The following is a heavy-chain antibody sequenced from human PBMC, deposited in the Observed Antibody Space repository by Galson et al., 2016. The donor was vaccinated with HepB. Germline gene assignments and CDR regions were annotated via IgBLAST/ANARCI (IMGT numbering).Heavy chain of an antibody. J-gene: IGHJ6*02. D-gene: IGHD6-19*01. CDR1: GFTVTSYG. CDR2: ICSSTTTR. CDR3: ARARTAVAAIIAIFSHRGPYNAMNV. Sequence: SLRLSCAASGFTVTSYGMSWVRQAPGKGLEWVSYICSSTTTRYYAGSVQGRFTISRANARNSLYLERNSLRHEDTADYYCARARTAVAAIIAIFSHRGPYNAMNVWGQGTTVTVTS. V-gene: IGHV3-48*02.